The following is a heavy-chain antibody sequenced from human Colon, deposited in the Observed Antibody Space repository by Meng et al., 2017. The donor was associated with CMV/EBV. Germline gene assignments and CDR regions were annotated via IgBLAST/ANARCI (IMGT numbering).Heavy chain of an antibody. V-gene: IGHV4-39*07. J-gene: IGHJ5*02. CDR3: ARDCCNYRSWFDP. Sequence: QLPSHESGPGLLQPSETLSPTCIVSGGSISNDIYYWGWLRQPPGKGLEWIGSINYSGNTYYNLSLESRVTISIDTSNNHFSLKLTSVTAADTAVYYCARDCCNYRSWFDPWGQGVLVTAPQ. CDR1: GGSISNDIYY. CDR2: INYSGNT. D-gene: IGHD2/OR15-2a*01.